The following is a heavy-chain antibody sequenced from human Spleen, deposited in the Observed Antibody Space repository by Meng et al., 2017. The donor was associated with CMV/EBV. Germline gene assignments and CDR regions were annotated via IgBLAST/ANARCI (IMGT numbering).Heavy chain of an antibody. CDR3: ARGHLVGFDY. Sequence: CNVSGGAINSGGYFWSWFRQQPGKGLQWIGYIFYTGNTYYNPSLASRTTISVDTSKNQFSLNVTSVTAADTAVCYCARGHLVGFDYWGQGALVTVSS. J-gene: IGHJ4*02. CDR1: GGAINSGGYF. D-gene: IGHD2-2*01. V-gene: IGHV4-31*03. CDR2: IFYTGNT.